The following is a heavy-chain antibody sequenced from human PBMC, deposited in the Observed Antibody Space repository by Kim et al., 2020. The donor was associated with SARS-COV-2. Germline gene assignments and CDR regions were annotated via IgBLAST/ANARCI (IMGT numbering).Heavy chain of an antibody. CDR2: IYYSGST. CDR1: GGSISSYY. V-gene: IGHV4-59*01. J-gene: IGHJ4*02. CDR3: ARVKVREANFAVIAEDDFDY. Sequence: SETLSLTCTVSGGSISSYYWSWIRQPPGKGLEWIGDIYYSGSTNYNPSLKSRVTISVDTSKNQFSLKLTSVTAADTAVYYCARVKVREANFAVIAEDDFDYWGQGTLVTVSS. D-gene: IGHD3-10*01.